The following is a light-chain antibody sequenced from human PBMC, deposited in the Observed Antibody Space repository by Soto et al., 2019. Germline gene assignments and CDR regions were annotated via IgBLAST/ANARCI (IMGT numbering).Light chain of an antibody. CDR1: QSVSGTY. Sequence: DIVLTQSPGTLSLSPGERATRSCRASQSVSGTYLAWYQQKPGQAPRLLIYGASSRATGIPERFRGSGSGTDFTRTISRLEPEDFAVYYCQQYGSSPITFGQGTRLEIK. CDR2: GAS. V-gene: IGKV3-20*01. J-gene: IGKJ5*01. CDR3: QQYGSSPIT.